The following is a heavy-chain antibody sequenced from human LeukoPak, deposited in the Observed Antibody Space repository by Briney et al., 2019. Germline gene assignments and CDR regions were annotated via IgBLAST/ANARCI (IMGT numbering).Heavy chain of an antibody. J-gene: IGHJ4*02. V-gene: IGHV3-30*18. CDR1: GFTFSSYG. D-gene: IGHD5-12*01. CDR3: AKDRRWLRHYFDY. CDR2: ISYDGSNK. Sequence: PGRSLRLSCEASGFTFSSYGMHWVRQAPGKGLEWVAVISYDGSNKYYADSVKGRFTISRDNSKNTLYLQMNSLRAEDTAVYYCAKDRRWLRHYFDYWGQGTLVTVSS.